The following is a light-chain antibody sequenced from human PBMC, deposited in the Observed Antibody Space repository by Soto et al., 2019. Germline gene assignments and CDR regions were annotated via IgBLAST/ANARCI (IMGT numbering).Light chain of an antibody. Sequence: DIQMTQSPSSLSASVGDRVTITCRASQTISSYLNWYQQKPGKAPKLLIYAASSLQSWVPSRFRGSGSGTDFTLTISSLQPEDFATYYCQQIYSTPWTFGQGAKVEIK. V-gene: IGKV1-39*01. J-gene: IGKJ1*01. CDR3: QQIYSTPWT. CDR2: AAS. CDR1: QTISSY.